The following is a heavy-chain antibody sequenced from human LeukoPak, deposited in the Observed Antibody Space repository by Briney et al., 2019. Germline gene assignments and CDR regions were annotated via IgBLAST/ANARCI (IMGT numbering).Heavy chain of an antibody. J-gene: IGHJ4*02. CDR1: GGSFSGFY. CDR2: INHSGST. D-gene: IGHD2-2*02. V-gene: IGHV4-34*01. Sequence: SETLSLTCAVYGGSFSGFYWSGIRQPPGEGLEWIGEINHSGSTNYNPSLKSRITISVDTSKNQFSLKLSSVTAADTAVYYCARRCSSISCYNYWGQGTLVTVSS. CDR3: ARRCSSISCYNY.